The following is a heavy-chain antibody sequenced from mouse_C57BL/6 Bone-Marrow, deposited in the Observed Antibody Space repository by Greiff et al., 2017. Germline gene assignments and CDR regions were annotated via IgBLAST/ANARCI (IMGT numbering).Heavy chain of an antibody. J-gene: IGHJ2*01. Sequence: EVQVVESEGGLVQPGSSMKLSCTASGFTFSDYYMAWVRQVPEKGLEWVANINYDGSSTYYLDSLKSRFIISRDNAKNILYLQMSSLKSEDTATYYCAREGHYYGSFDYWGQGTTLTVSS. CDR3: AREGHYYGSFDY. D-gene: IGHD1-1*01. CDR1: GFTFSDYY. CDR2: INYDGSST. V-gene: IGHV5-16*01.